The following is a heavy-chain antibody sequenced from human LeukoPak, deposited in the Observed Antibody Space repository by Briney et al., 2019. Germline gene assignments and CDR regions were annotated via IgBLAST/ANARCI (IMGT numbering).Heavy chain of an antibody. CDR1: GFTFSSYE. V-gene: IGHV3-48*03. CDR3: ARDWTKGLDDAFAI. D-gene: IGHD3/OR15-3a*01. J-gene: IGHJ3*02. Sequence: GGSLRLSCVASGFTFSSYEMNWVRQAPGKGLEWVSYISPSGGTTIYYADSVKGRFTISRDNAKSALYLQMNSLRAEDTAVYYCARDWTKGLDDAFAIWGKGTVVTVSS. CDR2: ISPSGGTTI.